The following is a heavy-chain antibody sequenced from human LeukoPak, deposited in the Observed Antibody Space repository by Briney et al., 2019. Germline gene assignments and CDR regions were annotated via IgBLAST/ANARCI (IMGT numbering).Heavy chain of an antibody. D-gene: IGHD1-26*01. CDR3: ARNRRMVGPTDPFDY. J-gene: IGHJ4*02. V-gene: IGHV3-66*01. CDR1: GFTVSSNY. Sequence: GGSLRLSCAASGFTVSSNYMSWVRQAPGKGLEWVSVIYSGGTTYYADSVKGRFTISRDNSNNTPYLHMNSLRAEDTAVYYCARNRRMVGPTDPFDYWGQGTLVALS. CDR2: IYSGGTT.